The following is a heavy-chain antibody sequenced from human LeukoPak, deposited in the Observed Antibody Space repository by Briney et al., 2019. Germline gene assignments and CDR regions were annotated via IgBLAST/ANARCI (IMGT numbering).Heavy chain of an antibody. CDR3: ASPPLSSAMYYAH. CDR2: IKPSNGDT. J-gene: IGHJ4*02. D-gene: IGHD1-26*01. Sequence: GASVNVSCKASGYNFSGHYMHWVRQAPGQGLEGMGWIKPSNGDTKYAQNFQGRVTMTRDTSISTAYMELSSLRSDDTAVYYCASPPLSSAMYYAHWGQGTLVTVSS. CDR1: GYNFSGHY. V-gene: IGHV1-2*02.